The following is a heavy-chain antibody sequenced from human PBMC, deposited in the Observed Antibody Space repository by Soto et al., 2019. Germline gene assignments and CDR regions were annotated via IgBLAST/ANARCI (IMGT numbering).Heavy chain of an antibody. CDR1: GFKLDDYA. Sequence: GGSLRLSCAAAGFKLDDYAMHWVRQAPGKGLEWVSGISWNSGTIDYADSVKGRFTISRDNAKNSLYLEMNSLTTEDTALHYCARDLQASGWSHFDFWGQGALVTVSS. V-gene: IGHV3-9*01. CDR2: ISWNSGTI. D-gene: IGHD6-19*01. J-gene: IGHJ4*02. CDR3: ARDLQASGWSHFDF.